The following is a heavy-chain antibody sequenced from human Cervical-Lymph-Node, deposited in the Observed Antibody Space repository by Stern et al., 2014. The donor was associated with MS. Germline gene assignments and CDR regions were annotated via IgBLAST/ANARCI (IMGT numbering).Heavy chain of an antibody. CDR3: ARLPDSGGWYGIWYFDL. CDR2: IYLGDSET. V-gene: IGHV5-51*03. Sequence: GQLVQSGAEVKKPGESLKISCKGSGYSFTRDWIGWGRQTPGKGLEWMGIIYLGDSETRYSPSFQGQVTISADKSISTAYLQWSSLKASDTAMYYCARLPDSGGWYGIWYFDLWGRGTLVTVSS. J-gene: IGHJ2*01. D-gene: IGHD6-19*01. CDR1: GYSFTRDW.